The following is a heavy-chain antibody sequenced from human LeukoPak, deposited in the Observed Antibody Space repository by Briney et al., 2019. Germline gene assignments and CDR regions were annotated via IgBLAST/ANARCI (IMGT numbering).Heavy chain of an antibody. J-gene: IGHJ4*02. CDR2: IYYSGST. V-gene: IGHV4-61*01. CDR1: GGSVSSGSYY. CDR3: ARDLLLRGYYDSSGIDY. D-gene: IGHD3-22*01. Sequence: PSETLSLTCTVSGGSVSSGSYYWSWIRQPPGKGLEWIGYIYYSGSTNYNPSLKSRVTISVDTSKNQFSLKLSSVTAADTAVYYCARDLLLRGYYDSSGIDYWGQGTLVTVSS.